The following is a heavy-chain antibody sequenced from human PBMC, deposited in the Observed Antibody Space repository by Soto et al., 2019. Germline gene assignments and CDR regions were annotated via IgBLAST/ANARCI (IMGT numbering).Heavy chain of an antibody. J-gene: IGHJ5*02. CDR2: SNSNGDKT. CDR3: AREYGSGSSPPWFDP. V-gene: IGHV3-20*01. D-gene: IGHD3-10*01. CDR1: GLTFDDYG. Sequence: EVQLVESGGGVVWPGGSLRLSCAASGLTFDDYGMSWVRQVPGKGLEWVSGSNSNGDKTGYADSVKGRFTISRDNAKNSLYLQMNSLRVEDTALYHCAREYGSGSSPPWFDPWGQGTLVTVSS.